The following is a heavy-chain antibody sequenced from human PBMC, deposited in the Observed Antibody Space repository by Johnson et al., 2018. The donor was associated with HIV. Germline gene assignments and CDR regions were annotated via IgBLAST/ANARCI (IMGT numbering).Heavy chain of an antibody. V-gene: IGHV3-43D*03. CDR3: ARAEIYEGRVGDFAFDI. Sequence: VQLVESGGGVVRPGGSLRLSCAASGFTFDDYAMHWVRQAPGNGLEWVSLIRWDGAITHYADSVKGRFTISRDNSRNSLYLQMKILSPEDTALYYCARAEIYEGRVGDFAFDIWGRGTMVTVSS. CDR2: IRWDGAIT. D-gene: IGHD3-10*01. J-gene: IGHJ3*02. CDR1: GFTFDDYA.